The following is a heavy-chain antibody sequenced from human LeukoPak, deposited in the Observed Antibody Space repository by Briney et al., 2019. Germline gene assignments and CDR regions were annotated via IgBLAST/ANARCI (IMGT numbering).Heavy chain of an antibody. CDR2: IIPIFGIA. Sequence: GASVKVSCKASGGTFSSYAISWVRQAPGQGLEWMGRIIPIFGIANYAQKFQGRVTITADKSTSTAYMELSSLRSEDTAVYYCAKVLGYSSSWFPYYYYGMDVWGQGTTVTVSS. CDR3: AKVLGYSSSWFPYYYYGMDV. CDR1: GGTFSSYA. J-gene: IGHJ6*02. D-gene: IGHD6-13*01. V-gene: IGHV1-69*04.